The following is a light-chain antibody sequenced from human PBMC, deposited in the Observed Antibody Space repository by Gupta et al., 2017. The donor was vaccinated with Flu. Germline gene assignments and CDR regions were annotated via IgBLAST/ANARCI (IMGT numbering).Light chain of an antibody. V-gene: IGLV2-11*01. CDR3: SSHAGRVTWV. J-gene: IGLJ1*01. CDR2: DVT. Sequence: QSAPTQPRSVSGSPGQSVTISCTGTSNDVGVSNRVSWYEQRPGKAPKRILYDVTGRPSGVPGRFSGSKSGNTASLTISGLQADEEADYYCSSHAGRVTWVFGTGTTVTGL. CDR1: SNDVGVSNR.